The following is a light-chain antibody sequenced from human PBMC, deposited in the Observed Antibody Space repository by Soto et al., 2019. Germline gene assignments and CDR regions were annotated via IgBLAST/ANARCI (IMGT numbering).Light chain of an antibody. CDR3: QQYNSYWT. CDR2: NAA. Sequence: DIQMTQSPSTLSASVGDRVTLTCRASQSISSWLAWYQQKPGKAPPLLLYNAASLESGVPSRFSGSGCGTEFTLTSSRLPPDYFANYYCQQYNSYWTFGQGTKVEIK. CDR1: QSISSW. V-gene: IGKV1-5*03. J-gene: IGKJ1*01.